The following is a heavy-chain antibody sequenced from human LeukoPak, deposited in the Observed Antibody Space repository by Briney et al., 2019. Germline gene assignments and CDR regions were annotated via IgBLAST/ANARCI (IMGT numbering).Heavy chain of an antibody. CDR1: GYTFTSYG. V-gene: IGHV1-18*01. CDR2: ISAYNGNT. J-gene: IGHJ4*02. CDR3: ARDAWASYDDSSGYYPNY. Sequence: GASVKVSCKASGYTFTSYGISWVRQAPGQGLEWMGWISAYNGNTNYAQKLQGRVTMTTDTSTSTACMELRSLRSDDTAVYYCARDAWASYDDSSGYYPNYWGQGTLVTVSS. D-gene: IGHD3-22*01.